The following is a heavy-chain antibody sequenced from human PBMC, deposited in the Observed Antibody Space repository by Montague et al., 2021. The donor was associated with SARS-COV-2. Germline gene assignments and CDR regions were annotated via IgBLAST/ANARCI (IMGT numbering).Heavy chain of an antibody. CDR3: ARTSASSDY. D-gene: IGHD1-26*01. CDR1: GDTVSRNSAA. Sequence: CAISGDTVSRNSAAWNWIRQSPSRGLELLGRTYYRSKCYNDYAVSVKSRITINPDTSKNQISLQLNSVTPEDTAVYYYARTSASSDYWGQGTLVTVSS. J-gene: IGHJ4*02. V-gene: IGHV6-1*01. CDR2: TYYRSKCYN.